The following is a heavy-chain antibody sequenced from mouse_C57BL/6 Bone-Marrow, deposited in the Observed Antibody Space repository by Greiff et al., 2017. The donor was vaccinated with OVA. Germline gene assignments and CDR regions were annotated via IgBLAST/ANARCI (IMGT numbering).Heavy chain of an antibody. CDR3: ARHGSSFYYFDY. CDR1: GFTFSSYG. J-gene: IGHJ2*01. D-gene: IGHD1-1*01. CDR2: ISSGGSYT. V-gene: IGHV5-6*01. Sequence: EVQLVESGGDLVKPGGSLKLSCAASGFTFSSYGMSWVRQTPDKRLEWVATISSGGSYTYYPDSVKGRFTISRDNAKNTLYLQMSSLKSEDTAMYYCARHGSSFYYFDYWGQGTTLTVSS.